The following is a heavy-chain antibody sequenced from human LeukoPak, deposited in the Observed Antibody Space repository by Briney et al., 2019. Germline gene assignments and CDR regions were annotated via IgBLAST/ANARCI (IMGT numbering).Heavy chain of an antibody. D-gene: IGHD6-6*01. CDR1: GYTFTGYY. Sequence: ASVKVSCKAPGYTFTGYYMYWVRLAPGQGLEWMGWINPNSGGTNYAQKFQGRVTMTRDTPISTAYMELSRLRSDDTAVYYCARTPRLAAPENYWGQGTLVTVSS. CDR3: ARTPRLAAPENY. V-gene: IGHV1-2*02. J-gene: IGHJ4*02. CDR2: INPNSGGT.